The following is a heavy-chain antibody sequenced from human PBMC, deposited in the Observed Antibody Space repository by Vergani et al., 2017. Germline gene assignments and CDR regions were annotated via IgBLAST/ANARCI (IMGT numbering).Heavy chain of an antibody. J-gene: IGHJ4*02. D-gene: IGHD2-2*01. CDR2: IYSGGST. V-gene: IGHV3-53*02. CDR1: GVTVSSNY. CDR3: ARVPINDFLFDY. Sequence: EVQLVETGGGLIQPGGSLRLSCAASGVTVSSNYMSWVRQAPGKGLEWVSVIYSGGSTYYADSVKGRFTISRDNSKNTLYLQMNSLRAEDTAVYYCARVPINDFLFDYWGQGTLVTVSS.